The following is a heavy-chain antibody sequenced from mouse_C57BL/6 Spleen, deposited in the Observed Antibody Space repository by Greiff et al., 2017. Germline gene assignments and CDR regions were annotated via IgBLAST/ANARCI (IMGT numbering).Heavy chain of an antibody. CDR3: ARGDDYDSRWYFDV. J-gene: IGHJ1*03. Sequence: QVQLQQPGAELVRPGSSVKLSCKASGYTFTSYWMHWVKQRPIQGLEWIGNIDPSDSETHYNQKFKDKATLTVDTSSSTAYMQLSSLTSEDSAVYYCARGDDYDSRWYFDVWGTGTTVTVSS. D-gene: IGHD2-4*01. V-gene: IGHV1-52*01. CDR1: GYTFTSYW. CDR2: IDPSDSET.